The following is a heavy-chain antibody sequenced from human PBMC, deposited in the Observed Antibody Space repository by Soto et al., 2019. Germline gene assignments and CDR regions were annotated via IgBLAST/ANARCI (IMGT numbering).Heavy chain of an antibody. D-gene: IGHD2-15*01. J-gene: IGHJ4*02. Sequence: QVQLQQWGAGLLKPSETLSLTCAVYGGSFSGYYWSWIRQPPGKGLEWIGEINHSGSTNYNPSLKIRVTRSVDTSKNQFSLKLSSVTAADTAVYYCATLYCSGGSCHDYWGQGTLVTVSS. CDR1: GGSFSGYY. CDR3: ATLYCSGGSCHDY. V-gene: IGHV4-34*01. CDR2: INHSGST.